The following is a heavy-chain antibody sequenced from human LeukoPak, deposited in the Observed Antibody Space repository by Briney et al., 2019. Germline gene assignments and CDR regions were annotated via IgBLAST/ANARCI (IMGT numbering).Heavy chain of an antibody. CDR2: ISTSNNYT. CDR3: ARATGYSSGWENFFDY. J-gene: IGHJ4*02. V-gene: IGHV3-21*01. D-gene: IGHD6-19*01. Sequence: GGSLRLSCAASGFTFSSYSMNWVRQAPGKGLEWVLSISTSNNYTSYADSVKGRFTISRDNAKNSLYLQMNSLRAEDTALYFCARATGYSSGWENFFDYWGQGTLVTVSS. CDR1: GFTFSSYS.